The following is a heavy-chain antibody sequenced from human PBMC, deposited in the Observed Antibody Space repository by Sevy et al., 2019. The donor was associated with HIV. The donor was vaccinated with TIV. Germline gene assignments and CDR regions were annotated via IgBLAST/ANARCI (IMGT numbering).Heavy chain of an antibody. D-gene: IGHD2-15*01. CDR1: GFTVNTNY. CDR3: ARFSGGSKVTAFDY. V-gene: IGHV3-53*01. J-gene: IGHJ4*02. CDR2: IYSGGST. Sequence: GGSLRLSCTASGFTVNTNYMSWVRQAPEKGLEWVSVIYSGGSTYYADSVKGRFTISRDNSKNTVYLQMNSLRAEDTAVYYCARFSGGSKVTAFDYWGQGTLVTVSP.